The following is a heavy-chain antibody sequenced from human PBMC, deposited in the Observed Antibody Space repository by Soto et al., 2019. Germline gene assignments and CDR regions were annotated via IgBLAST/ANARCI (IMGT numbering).Heavy chain of an antibody. Sequence: QVQLQESGPGLVRPSQTLSLTCTVSGVSISSGDYYWSWIRQPPGRGLEWIGYIYYSGSTYYNPSLQSRLTIAVGTYTNPFSLTLSSVTAADTAVYYCARDGAFSGRRKAMDVWGQGTTVTVSS. J-gene: IGHJ6*02. CDR3: ARDGAFSGRRKAMDV. CDR2: IYYSGST. CDR1: GVSISSGDYY. V-gene: IGHV4-30-4*01. D-gene: IGHD1-26*01.